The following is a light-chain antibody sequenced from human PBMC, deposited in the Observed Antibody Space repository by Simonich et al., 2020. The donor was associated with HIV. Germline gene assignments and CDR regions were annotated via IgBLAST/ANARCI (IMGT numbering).Light chain of an antibody. CDR2: KAS. J-gene: IGKJ4*01. CDR3: QHYNSYWALT. Sequence: DIQMTQSPSTLSASVGDRVTITCRASQCISSWLAWYQQNPGKAPKLLIYKASSLESGVPSRFSGSGSGTEFTLTISSLHPDDFATYYCQHYNSYWALTFGGGTKVDTK. V-gene: IGKV1-5*03. CDR1: QCISSW.